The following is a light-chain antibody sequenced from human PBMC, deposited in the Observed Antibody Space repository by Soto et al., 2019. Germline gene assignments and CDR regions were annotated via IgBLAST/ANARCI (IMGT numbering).Light chain of an antibody. J-gene: IGLJ1*01. V-gene: IGLV2-18*02. CDR2: EAS. Sequence: QSALTQPPSVSGSPGQSVTISCTGTSTDFVSYNRVSWYQQPPGTAPKLIIYEASNRPSGVPDRFSGSKSGNTASLTISGLQAADEADYYCSSYAGGNTFVFGSGTKLTVL. CDR1: STDFVSYNR. CDR3: SSYAGGNTFV.